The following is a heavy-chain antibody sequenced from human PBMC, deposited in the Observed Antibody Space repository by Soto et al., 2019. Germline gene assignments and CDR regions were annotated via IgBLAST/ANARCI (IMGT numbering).Heavy chain of an antibody. CDR2: VYSDGRT. Sequence: EEQLVESGGGLVQPGGSLRLSCAASGFTVSSNFMSWVRQAPGKGLEWVSVVYSDGRTYYADSVKGRVTISRDNSNNTLFLQVNSLRAEDTAVYYCARDGRNYGSGTYYRRGWYFDLWGRGTLVTVSS. J-gene: IGHJ2*01. V-gene: IGHV3-66*01. D-gene: IGHD3-10*01. CDR1: GFTVSSNF. CDR3: ARDGRNYGSGTYYRRGWYFDL.